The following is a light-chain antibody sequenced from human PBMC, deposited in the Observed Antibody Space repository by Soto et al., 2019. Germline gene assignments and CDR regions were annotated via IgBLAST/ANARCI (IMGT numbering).Light chain of an antibody. CDR1: QRVSSSS. Sequence: EIVLTQSPATLSLSPGERATLSCRASQRVSSSSLAWYQHKPGQSPSLLIFGVSSRATDIPDRFSGSGSGTDFTLTINRLESEDFAVYFCQQYSISSTFGQGTKVDIK. CDR3: QQYSISST. CDR2: GVS. J-gene: IGKJ1*01. V-gene: IGKV3-20*01.